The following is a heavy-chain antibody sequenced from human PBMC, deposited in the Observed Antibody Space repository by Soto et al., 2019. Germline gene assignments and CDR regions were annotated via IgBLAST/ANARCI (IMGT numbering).Heavy chain of an antibody. CDR2: ISSSGSTI. V-gene: IGHV3-48*03. D-gene: IGHD3-3*01. CDR1: GFTFISYE. CDR3: ARVGSGITIFGVVRYFDY. J-gene: IGHJ4*02. Sequence: GGSLRLSCAASGFTFISYEMNWVRQAPGKGLEWVSYISSSGSTIYYADSVKGRFTISRDNAKNSLYLQMNSLRAEDTAVYYCARVGSGITIFGVVRYFDYWGQGTLVTVSS.